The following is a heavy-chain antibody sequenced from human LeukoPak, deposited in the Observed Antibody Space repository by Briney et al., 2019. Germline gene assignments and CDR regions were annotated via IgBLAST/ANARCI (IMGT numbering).Heavy chain of an antibody. J-gene: IGHJ5*02. D-gene: IGHD2-8*01. CDR2: ISSGSSVT. CDR3: AGRYCSNGVCSFDP. Sequence: MAGGSLRLSCVASGFTFNTYSMNWVRQAPGKGLEWVSSISSGSSVTYYGDAVKARFAISRDNAKKSLFLQMNSLRPEDTAVYYCAGRYCSNGVCSFDPWGQGTLVIVSS. CDR1: GFTFNTYS. V-gene: IGHV3-21*01.